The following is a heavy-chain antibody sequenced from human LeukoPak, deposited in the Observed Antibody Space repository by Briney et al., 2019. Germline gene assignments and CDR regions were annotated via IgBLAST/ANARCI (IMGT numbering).Heavy chain of an antibody. D-gene: IGHD3-22*01. Sequence: GGSLRLSCASSGFTFSSYAMSWVRQAPGKGLEWVSAISGSGGSTYYADSVKGRFTISRDNSKNTLYLQMNSLRAEDTAVYYCARDSSGYLSDYWGQGTLVTVSS. CDR3: ARDSSGYLSDY. J-gene: IGHJ4*02. CDR2: ISGSGGST. CDR1: GFTFSSYA. V-gene: IGHV3-23*01.